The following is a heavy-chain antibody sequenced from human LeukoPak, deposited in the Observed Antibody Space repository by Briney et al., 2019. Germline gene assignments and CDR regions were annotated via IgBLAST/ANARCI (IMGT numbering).Heavy chain of an antibody. CDR1: GYTFTSYY. CDR3: ARASTYYYDSSGYSSRSCEYFQH. CDR2: INPSGGST. D-gene: IGHD3-22*01. V-gene: IGHV1-46*01. Sequence: ASVKVSCKAPGYTFTSYYMHWVRQAPGQGLEWMGVINPSGGSTSYAQKFQGRVTMTRDTSTSTVYMELSSLRSEDTAVYYCARASTYYYDSSGYSSRSCEYFQHWGQGTLVTVSP. J-gene: IGHJ1*01.